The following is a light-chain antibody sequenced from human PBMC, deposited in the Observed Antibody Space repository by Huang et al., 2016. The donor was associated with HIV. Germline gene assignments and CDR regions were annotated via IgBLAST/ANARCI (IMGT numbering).Light chain of an antibody. CDR2: TAS. CDR3: QQYDIHPLT. V-gene: IGKV1-8*01. Sequence: IWITRSPSSLSASPGDRVTTNWRANQDINNFLAWYQQRPGSVPKLLIYTASTLQSGVPSRFSGNGSGTDFTLTISCLHAEDVATYYCQQYDIHPLTFGPGTRVDIK. J-gene: IGKJ3*01. CDR1: QDINNF.